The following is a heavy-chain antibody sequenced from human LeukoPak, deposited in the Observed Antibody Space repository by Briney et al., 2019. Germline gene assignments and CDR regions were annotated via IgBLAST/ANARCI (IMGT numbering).Heavy chain of an antibody. D-gene: IGHD3-22*01. V-gene: IGHV3-21*01. CDR3: AREVEYYDSSEGFDY. Sequence: GRSLRLSCAASGFTFSSYSMNWVRQAPGKGLEWVSSISSSSSYIYYADSVKGRFTISRDNAKNSLYLQMNSLRAEDTAVYYCAREVEYYDSSEGFDYWGQGTLVTVSS. J-gene: IGHJ4*02. CDR1: GFTFSSYS. CDR2: ISSSSSYI.